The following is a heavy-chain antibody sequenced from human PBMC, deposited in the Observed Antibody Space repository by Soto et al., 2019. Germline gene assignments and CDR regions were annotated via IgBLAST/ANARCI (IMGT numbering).Heavy chain of an antibody. J-gene: IGHJ3*01. V-gene: IGHV4-30-4*08. CDR1: GASISSGDYY. CDR3: ARSPYVLCALDV. D-gene: IGHD3-10*02. Sequence: QVQLQESGPGLVKPSETLSLTCTVSGASISSGDYYWSWIRQSPGKGLQWNGYIFHSGETYYTPSLESRLSISIDASKNQFSLHLNSVTAADTAVYFCARSPYVLCALDVWGPGTVVTVPS. CDR2: IFHSGET.